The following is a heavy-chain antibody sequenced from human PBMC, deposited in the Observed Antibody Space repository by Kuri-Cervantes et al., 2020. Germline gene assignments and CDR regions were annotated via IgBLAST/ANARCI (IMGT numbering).Heavy chain of an antibody. CDR1: GFTFSSYG. V-gene: IGHV3-30*03. CDR2: ISYDGSNK. CDR3: ASDDYGMDV. Sequence: LSLTCAASGFTFSSYGMHWLRQAPGKGLEWVAVISYDGSNKYYADSVKGRFTISRDNSKNTLYLQMNSLRAEDTAVYYCASDDYGMDVWGQGATVTVSS. J-gene: IGHJ6*02.